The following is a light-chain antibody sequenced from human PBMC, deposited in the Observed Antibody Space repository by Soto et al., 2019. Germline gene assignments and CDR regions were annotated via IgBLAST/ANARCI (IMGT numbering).Light chain of an antibody. Sequence: EIVMTQSPATLSVSPGERATLSCGASQSVSGNLAWYQQKPGQAPRLLIYGASTRATGLPARFSGSGSGTEFTLTISSLQSEDFALYYCQQYDHWPFTFGPGTKVDIK. CDR3: QQYDHWPFT. J-gene: IGKJ3*01. V-gene: IGKV3-15*01. CDR2: GAS. CDR1: QSVSGN.